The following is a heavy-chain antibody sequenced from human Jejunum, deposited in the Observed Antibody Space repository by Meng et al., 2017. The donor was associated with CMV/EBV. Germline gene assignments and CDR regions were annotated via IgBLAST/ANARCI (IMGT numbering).Heavy chain of an antibody. V-gene: IGHV3-30*02. Sequence: YWMSWVRQAPGKGLEWVAFIRFDGGKKYYADSVKGRFTISRDDSKNTLHLQMNSLKPEDTGDYYCAKSVQDSSSGWYDYYYGMDVWGQGTTVTVSS. CDR3: AKSVQDSSSGWYDYYYGMDV. J-gene: IGHJ6*02. D-gene: IGHD6-19*01. CDR2: IRFDGGKK. CDR1: YW.